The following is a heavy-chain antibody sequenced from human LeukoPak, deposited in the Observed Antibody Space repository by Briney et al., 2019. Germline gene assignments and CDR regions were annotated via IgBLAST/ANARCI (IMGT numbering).Heavy chain of an antibody. Sequence: GGSLRLSCAASGFTFSNYWMHWVRQAPGKGLVWVSRLNADGNSITYADSVRGRFTISRDNAKNSLYLQMNSLRAEDTAVYYCAAGLNWFDPWGQGTLVTVSS. CDR3: AAGLNWFDP. CDR1: GFTFSNYW. V-gene: IGHV3-74*01. CDR2: LNADGNSI. J-gene: IGHJ5*02. D-gene: IGHD6-19*01.